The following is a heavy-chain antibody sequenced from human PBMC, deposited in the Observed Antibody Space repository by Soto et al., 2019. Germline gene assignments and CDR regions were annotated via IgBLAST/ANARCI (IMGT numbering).Heavy chain of an antibody. CDR2: IIPISGTT. CDR1: GGSFRSYA. V-gene: IGHV1-69*01. Sequence: QVQLVQSGAEVKKPGSSMKVSCKVSGGSFRSYAINWVREAPGQGLAWMGGIIPISGTTNYARKFQGRVTISADESTSTAYMDLSSLTYADTAVYYCARAGTWGQGSLVTVSS. CDR3: ARAGT. J-gene: IGHJ5*02.